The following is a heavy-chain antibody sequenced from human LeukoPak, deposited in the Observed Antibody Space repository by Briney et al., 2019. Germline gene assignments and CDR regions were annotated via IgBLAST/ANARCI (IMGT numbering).Heavy chain of an antibody. V-gene: IGHV4-31*03. J-gene: IGHJ6*02. CDR2: IYYSGST. CDR3: ARDPILGYCSGGSCPPWRTSYYYSMDV. CDR1: GGSISSGGYY. D-gene: IGHD2-15*01. Sequence: PSETLSLTCTVSGGSISSGGYYWSWIRQHPGKGLEWIGYIYYSGSTYYNPSLKSRVTISVDTSKNQFSLKLSSVTAADTAVYYCARDPILGYCSGGSCPPWRTSYYYSMDVWGQGTTVTVSS.